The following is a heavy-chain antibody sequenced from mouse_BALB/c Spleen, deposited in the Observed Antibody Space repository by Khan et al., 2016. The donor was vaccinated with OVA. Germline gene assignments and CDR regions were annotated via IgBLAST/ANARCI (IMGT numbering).Heavy chain of an antibody. V-gene: IGHV1-18*01. D-gene: IGHD1-1*01. Sequence: VRLQQSGPELVKPGASVKIPCTASGYTFTDYNMDWVKKSHGKSLEWIGDINPNNGFTIYNQNFKGKATLTVDKSSSTAYMELRSLTSEDTAVYYGARGVSGRREAWFAYWGKGTLVTVSA. CDR2: INPNNGFT. J-gene: IGHJ3*01. CDR3: ARGVSGRREAWFAY. CDR1: GYTFTDYN.